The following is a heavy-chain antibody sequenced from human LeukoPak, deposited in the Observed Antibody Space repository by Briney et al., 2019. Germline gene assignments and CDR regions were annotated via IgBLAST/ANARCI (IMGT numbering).Heavy chain of an antibody. CDR1: GYTVTSYG. J-gene: IGHJ6*02. V-gene: IGHV1-18*01. D-gene: IGHD2-15*01. CDR2: ISAYSGDT. Sequence: ASVKVSCKASGYTVTSYGISWVRQAPGQGLEWMGWISAYSGDTNYAQKFQGRATMTTDTSTSTAYMELRSLSADDTAVYYCGREPKAGGPHPDMDVWGRGTTVTISS. CDR3: GREPKAGGPHPDMDV.